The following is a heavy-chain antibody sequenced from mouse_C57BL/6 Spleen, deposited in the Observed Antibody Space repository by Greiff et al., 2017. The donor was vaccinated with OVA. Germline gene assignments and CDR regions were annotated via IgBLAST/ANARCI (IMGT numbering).Heavy chain of an antibody. CDR2: IHPSDSDT. J-gene: IGHJ3*01. CDR3: AIFGSSDEKAWVAY. V-gene: IGHV1-74*01. D-gene: IGHD1-1*01. CDR1: GYTFTSYW. Sequence: QVQLQQPGAELVKPGASVKVSCKASGYTFTSYWMHWVKQRPGQGLEWIGRIHPSDSDTNYNQKFKGKATLTVDKSSSTAYMQLSSLTSEDSAVYYCAIFGSSDEKAWVAYWGQGTLVTVSA.